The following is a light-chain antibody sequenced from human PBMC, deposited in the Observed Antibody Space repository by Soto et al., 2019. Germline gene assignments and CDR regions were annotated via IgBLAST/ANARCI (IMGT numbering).Light chain of an antibody. CDR3: QQSYTMPVT. CDR1: QSISSY. CDR2: AAS. Sequence: DIQMTQSPSALSASVGDRVTITCRASQSISSYLNWYQQKPGKASERLIYAASTLQSGVPSRFSGSGSGTDFTLTISSLQPEDFATYYCQQSYTMPVTFGQGTRLEIK. J-gene: IGKJ5*01. V-gene: IGKV1-39*01.